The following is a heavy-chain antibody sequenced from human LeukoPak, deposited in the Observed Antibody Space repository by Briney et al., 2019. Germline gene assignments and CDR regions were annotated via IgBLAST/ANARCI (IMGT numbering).Heavy chain of an antibody. J-gene: IGHJ4*02. V-gene: IGHV4-59*01. CDR1: GGSISSYY. Sequence: SETLSLTCTVSGGSISSYYWSWIRQPPGKGLEWIGCIYYSGSTNYNPSLKSRVTISVDTSKNQFSLKLSSVTAADTAVYYCARVDPDSSSTLEVFDYWGQGTLVTVSS. CDR3: ARVDPDSSSTLEVFDY. CDR2: IYYSGST. D-gene: IGHD6-6*01.